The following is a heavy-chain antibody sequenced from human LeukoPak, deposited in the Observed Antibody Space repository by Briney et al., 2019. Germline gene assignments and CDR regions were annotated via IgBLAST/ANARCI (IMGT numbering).Heavy chain of an antibody. J-gene: IGHJ4*02. CDR1: GFTFSSYG. V-gene: IGHV3-30*02. D-gene: IGHD3-22*01. Sequence: GGSLRVSCAASGFTFSSYGMHWVRQAPGKGLEWVAFIRYDGSNKYYADSVKGRFTISRDNSKNTLYLQMNSLRAEDTAVYYCAKLSYYDSSGPIDYWGQGTLVTVSS. CDR2: IRYDGSNK. CDR3: AKLSYYDSSGPIDY.